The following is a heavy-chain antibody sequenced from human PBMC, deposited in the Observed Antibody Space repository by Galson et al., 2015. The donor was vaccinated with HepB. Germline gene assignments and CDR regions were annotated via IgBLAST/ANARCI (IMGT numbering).Heavy chain of an antibody. J-gene: IGHJ5*02. Sequence: LSLTCTVSGGYITTNTWWTWVRQPPGEGLEWIGEVYHTGGTSYNTSLKSRVTILVDESKKQFSLKLNSVTAADTAVYYCAKLTRDSDSSYFWFDPWGQGTLVTVSS. D-gene: IGHD6-6*01. CDR1: GGYITTNTW. CDR2: VYHTGGT. CDR3: AKLTRDSDSSYFWFDP. V-gene: IGHV4-4*02.